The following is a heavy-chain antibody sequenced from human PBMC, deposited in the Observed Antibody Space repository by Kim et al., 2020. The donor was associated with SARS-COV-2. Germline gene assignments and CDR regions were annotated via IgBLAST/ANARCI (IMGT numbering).Heavy chain of an antibody. CDR1: GFTFSSYS. D-gene: IGHD3-22*01. V-gene: IGHV3-48*04. Sequence: GGSLRLSCAASGFTFSSYSMNWVRQAPGKGLEWVSYISSSSSTIYYADSVKGRFTISRDNAKNSLYLQMNSLRAEDTAVYYCARDEPDRITMIVVPDDMDVWGQGTTVTVSS. J-gene: IGHJ6*02. CDR3: ARDEPDRITMIVVPDDMDV. CDR2: ISSSSSTI.